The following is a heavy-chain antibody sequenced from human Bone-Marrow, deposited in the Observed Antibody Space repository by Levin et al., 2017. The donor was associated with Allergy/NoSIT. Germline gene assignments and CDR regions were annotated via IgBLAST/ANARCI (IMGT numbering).Heavy chain of an antibody. V-gene: IGHV3-23*01. Sequence: GGSLRLSCAASGFTFSNYAMSWVRQAPGKGLEWVSGISGRGDRTYDGDSVKGRFTISRDNSKNTLYLQMNSLRAEDTAVYYCAKDRDFYGSGSLGNWGQGTLVTVSS. CDR2: ISGRGDRT. CDR1: GFTFSNYA. J-gene: IGHJ4*02. D-gene: IGHD3-10*01. CDR3: AKDRDFYGSGSLGN.